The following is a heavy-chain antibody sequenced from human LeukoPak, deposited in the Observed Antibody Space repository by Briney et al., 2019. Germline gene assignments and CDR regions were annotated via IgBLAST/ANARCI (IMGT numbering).Heavy chain of an antibody. Sequence: GASVKVSCKASGYTFTSYDINWVRQATGQGLEWMGWMNPNSGNTGYAQKFQGRVTMTRNTSTSTAYMELSSLRSEDTAVYYCARGYRYVWGSYRPRSPYYFDYWGQGTLVTVSS. J-gene: IGHJ4*02. CDR2: MNPNSGNT. CDR1: GYTFTSYD. CDR3: ARGYRYVWGSYRPRSPYYFDY. D-gene: IGHD3-16*02. V-gene: IGHV1-8*01.